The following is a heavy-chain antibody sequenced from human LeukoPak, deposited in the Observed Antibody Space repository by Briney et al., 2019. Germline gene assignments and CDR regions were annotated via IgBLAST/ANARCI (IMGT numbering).Heavy chain of an antibody. CDR3: AREGESADRDAFDI. CDR1: GFTFSNYE. V-gene: IGHV3-48*03. CDR2: ITGNGGNV. Sequence: GGSLRLSCAGSGFTFSNYEMNCIRQAPGKGLEWVSYITGNGGNVNYADSVKGRFTISRDNAKNSLYLQMSSLRVEDTAIYYCAREGESADRDAFDIWGQGTMVTVSS. J-gene: IGHJ3*02. D-gene: IGHD3-16*01.